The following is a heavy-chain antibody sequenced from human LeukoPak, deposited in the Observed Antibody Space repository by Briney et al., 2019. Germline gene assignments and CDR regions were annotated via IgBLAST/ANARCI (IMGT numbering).Heavy chain of an antibody. D-gene: IGHD3-22*01. Sequence: GGSLRLSCAASGFTVSSNYMSWVRQDPGKGLEWGSVIYSGGSTYYADSVKGRFTISRDNSKNTLYLQMNSLRAEDTAVYYCASYYDSSGSQANDAFDIWGQGTMVTVSS. V-gene: IGHV3-66*01. CDR2: IYSGGST. CDR1: GFTVSSNY. J-gene: IGHJ3*02. CDR3: ASYYDSSGSQANDAFDI.